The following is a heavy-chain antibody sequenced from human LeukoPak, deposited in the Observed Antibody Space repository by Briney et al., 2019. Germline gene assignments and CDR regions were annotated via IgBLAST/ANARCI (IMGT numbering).Heavy chain of an antibody. J-gene: IGHJ4*02. D-gene: IGHD3-3*01. CDR3: LYFWSGSSLVDY. CDR1: GFTFSNAW. CDR2: VKSETDVGTT. Sequence: PVGSLRLSCAASGFTFSNAWMSWVPQAPREGVKCVGRVKSETDVGTTDYAARVEGRFSISRDDSKNTLYLEMYSLKTEDTAMYYCLYFWSGSSLVDYWGQGTLVTVSS. V-gene: IGHV3-15*01.